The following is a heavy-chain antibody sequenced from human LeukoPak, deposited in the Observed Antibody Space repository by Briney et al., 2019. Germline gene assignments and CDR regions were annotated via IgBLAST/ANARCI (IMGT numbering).Heavy chain of an antibody. V-gene: IGHV4-34*09. Sequence: SETLSLTCAVYGGSFSGYYWSWIRQPPGKGLEWIGYIYYSGSTYYNPSLKSRVTISVDTSKNQFSLKLSSVTAADTAVYYCARNYDYVWGSYRERYYFDYWGQGTLVTVSS. CDR3: ARNYDYVWGSYRERYYFDY. J-gene: IGHJ4*02. CDR1: GGSFSGYY. CDR2: IYYSGST. D-gene: IGHD3-16*02.